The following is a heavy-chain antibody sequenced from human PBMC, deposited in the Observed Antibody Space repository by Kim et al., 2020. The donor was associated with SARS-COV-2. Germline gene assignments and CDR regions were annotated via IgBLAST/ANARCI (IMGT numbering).Heavy chain of an antibody. V-gene: IGHV3-21*01. J-gene: IGHJ4*02. CDR3: ARAYSSGWAYFDY. Sequence: VDSGKGRFTISRDNAKNSLYLQMNSLRAEDTAVYYCARAYSSGWAYFDYWGQGTLVTVSS. D-gene: IGHD6-19*01.